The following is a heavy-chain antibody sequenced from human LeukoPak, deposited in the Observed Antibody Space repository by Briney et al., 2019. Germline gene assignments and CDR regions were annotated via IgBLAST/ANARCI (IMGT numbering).Heavy chain of an antibody. CDR2: LYYSGST. CDR1: GGSISSYY. CDR3: ARGGSGISNAFDI. J-gene: IGHJ3*02. D-gene: IGHD3-10*01. V-gene: IGHV4-59*01. Sequence: SETLSLTCSVSGGSISSYYWSWIRQPPGKGLEWIGYLYYSGSTNSNPSLKSRVTMSVDTSKNQFSLKLRSVTAADTAVYYCARGGSGISNAFDIWGQGTMVTVSS.